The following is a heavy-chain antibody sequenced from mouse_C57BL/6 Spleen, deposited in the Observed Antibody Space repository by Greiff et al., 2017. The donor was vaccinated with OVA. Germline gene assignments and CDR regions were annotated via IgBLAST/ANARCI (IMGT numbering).Heavy chain of an antibody. D-gene: IGHD2-4*01. V-gene: IGHV5-9-1*02. CDR3: TREGGYDYDGAY. J-gene: IGHJ3*01. Sequence: EVKLVESGEGLVKPGGSLKLSCAASGFTFSSYAMSWVRQTPEKRLEWVAYISSGGDYIYYADTVKGRFTISRDNARNTLYLQMSSLKSEDTAMYYCTREGGYDYDGAYWGQGTLVTVSA. CDR2: ISSGGDYI. CDR1: GFTFSSYA.